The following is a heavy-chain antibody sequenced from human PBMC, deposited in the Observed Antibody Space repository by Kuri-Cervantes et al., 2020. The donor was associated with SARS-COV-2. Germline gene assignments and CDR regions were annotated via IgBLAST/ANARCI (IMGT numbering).Heavy chain of an antibody. J-gene: IGHJ4*02. CDR2: ISAYNGNT. D-gene: IGHD2-21*01. CDR3: YCAPKEGFDS. CDR1: GYTFTSYG. V-gene: IGHV1-18*01. Sequence: ASVKVSCKASGYTFTSYGISWVRQAPGQGLEWMGWISAYNGNTNYAQKLQGRVTMTTDTSTSTVYLELSSLTSEDTAIYYCYCAPKEGFDSWGQGTLVTVSS.